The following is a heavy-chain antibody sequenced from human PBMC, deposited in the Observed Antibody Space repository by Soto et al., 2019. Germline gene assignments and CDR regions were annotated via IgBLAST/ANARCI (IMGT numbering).Heavy chain of an antibody. CDR2: ISSSSDDM. V-gene: IGHV3-21*05. CDR1: GLSFSSYS. CDR3: CVYGLFSSGFSFDH. D-gene: IGHD3-3*01. Sequence: GSLRLSCAASGLSFSSYSMNWVRQAPGKGLEWASYISSSSDDMYYADSVKGRFTISRDNAKNLLYLQMDSLRAEDTAVYHCCVYGLFSSGFSFDHWGQGALVTVSS. J-gene: IGHJ4*02.